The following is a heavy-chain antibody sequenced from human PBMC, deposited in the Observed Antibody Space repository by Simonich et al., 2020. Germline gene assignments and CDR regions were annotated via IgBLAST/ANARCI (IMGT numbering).Heavy chain of an antibody. Sequence: QLQLQESGPGLVKPSETLSLTCTVSGGSISSSSYYWGWIRQPPGKGLGWIGGIYYSGRTFYNPSLKSRVTISVDTSKNQFSLKLSSVTAADTAVYYCARQRVLMVYAIDYWGQGTLVTVSS. D-gene: IGHD2-8*01. CDR2: IYYSGRT. CDR1: GGSISSSSYY. CDR3: ARQRVLMVYAIDY. J-gene: IGHJ4*02. V-gene: IGHV4-39*01.